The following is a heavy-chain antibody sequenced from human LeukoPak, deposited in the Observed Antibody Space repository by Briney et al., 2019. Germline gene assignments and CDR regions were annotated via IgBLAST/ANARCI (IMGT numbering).Heavy chain of an antibody. CDR3: ARDPNPVGAGDY. V-gene: IGHV1-2*02. D-gene: IGHD1-26*01. CDR2: INPNSGGT. J-gene: IGHJ4*02. Sequence: GSSVKVSCKASGYTFTGYYMHWVRQAPGQGLEWMGWINPNSGGTNYAQKFQGRVTMTRDTSISTAYMELSRLRSDDTAVYYCARDPNPVGAGDYWGQGTLVTVSS. CDR1: GYTFTGYY.